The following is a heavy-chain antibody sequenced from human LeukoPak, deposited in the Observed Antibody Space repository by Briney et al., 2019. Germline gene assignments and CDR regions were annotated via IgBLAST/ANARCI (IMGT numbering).Heavy chain of an antibody. V-gene: IGHV3-21*01. Sequence: GGPLRLSCAASGFTLSSYSMNWVRQAPGKGLEWVSSISSSSSYIYFADSVKGRFTISRDNAKKLLFLQMNSLRAEDTAVYYCARDSGVGPCLFCSGFDIWGQGTMVTVSS. D-gene: IGHD1-26*01. CDR2: ISSSSSYI. CDR1: GFTLSSYS. CDR3: ARDSGVGPCLFCSGFDI. J-gene: IGHJ3*02.